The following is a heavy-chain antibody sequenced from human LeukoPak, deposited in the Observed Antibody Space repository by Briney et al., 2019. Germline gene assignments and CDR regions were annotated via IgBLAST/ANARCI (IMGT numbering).Heavy chain of an antibody. V-gene: IGHV3-74*01. CDR2: MNSDGSST. CDR3: ARGGPVKSIYDPHWYDP. D-gene: IGHD5/OR15-5a*01. Sequence: GGSLRLSCAASGFTFSNYWMHWVRQAPGKGLVWVSGMNSDGSSTTYADSVKGRFTISRDNAKNTLYLQMNSLRVEDTAVYFCARGGPVKSIYDPHWYDPWGQGTLVTVSS. J-gene: IGHJ5*02. CDR1: GFTFSNYW.